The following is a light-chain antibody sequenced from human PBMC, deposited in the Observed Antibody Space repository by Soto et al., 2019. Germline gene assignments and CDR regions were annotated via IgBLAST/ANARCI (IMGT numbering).Light chain of an antibody. Sequence: DIQMTQSPSTVSASVGDRVTITCRASQSMSTWLAWYQQKPGKAPRLLVYKASTLESGVPSRFTASGSGTQFTLIIDSLQPDDSATYSCQHYDSYPYTFGQGTKLEI. CDR3: QHYDSYPYT. J-gene: IGKJ2*01. V-gene: IGKV1-5*03. CDR2: KAS. CDR1: QSMSTW.